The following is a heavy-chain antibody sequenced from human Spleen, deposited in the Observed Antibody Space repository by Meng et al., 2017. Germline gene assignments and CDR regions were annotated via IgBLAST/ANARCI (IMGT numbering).Heavy chain of an antibody. Sequence: GGSLRLSCEGSGFTFSNAYMAWVRQAPGKGLEWVSTINNDGDNRHYADSVKGRFIISRDNSKDTFYLQMNSLGAEDTAVYYCANDAGCTTGTMFDRWGQGTLVTVSS. CDR3: ANDAGCTTGTMFDR. CDR1: GFTFSNAY. V-gene: IGHV3-23*05. CDR2: INNDGDNR. J-gene: IGHJ5*02. D-gene: IGHD4-17*01.